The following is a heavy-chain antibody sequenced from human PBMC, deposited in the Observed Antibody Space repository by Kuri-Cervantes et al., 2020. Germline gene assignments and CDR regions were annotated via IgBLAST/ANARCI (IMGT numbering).Heavy chain of an antibody. CDR1: GFTFNTYG. D-gene: IGHD3-22*01. V-gene: IGHV3-48*04. CDR2: ISSSGSTI. CDR3: ARATYYYDSSGFDY. Sequence: GGSLRLSCAASGFTFNTYGMHWVRQAPGKGLEWVSYISSSGSTIYYADSVKGRFTISRDNAKNSLYLQMNSLRAEDTAVYYCARATYYYDSSGFDYWGQGTLVTVSS. J-gene: IGHJ4*02.